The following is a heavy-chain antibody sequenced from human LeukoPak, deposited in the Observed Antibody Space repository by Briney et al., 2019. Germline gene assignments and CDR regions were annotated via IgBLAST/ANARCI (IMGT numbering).Heavy chain of an antibody. V-gene: IGHV1-18*01. J-gene: IGHJ5*02. CDR3: ARDVETWYGLLWFGESLQGWFDP. CDR1: GYTFTSYG. D-gene: IGHD3-10*01. CDR2: ISAYNGNT. Sequence: GASVKVSCKASGYTFTSYGISWVRQAPGQGLEWMGWISAYNGNTNYAQKLQGRVTMTTDTSTSTAYMELRSLRSDDTAVYYCARDVETWYGLLWFGESLQGWFDPWAREPWSPSPQ.